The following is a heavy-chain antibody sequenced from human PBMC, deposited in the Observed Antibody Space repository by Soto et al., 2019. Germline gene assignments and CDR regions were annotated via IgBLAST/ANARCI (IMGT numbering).Heavy chain of an antibody. D-gene: IGHD3-3*01. J-gene: IGHJ6*02. CDR1: GVTFSSHA. Sequence: SVKVSCKASGVTFSSHAISWVRQAPGQGLEWMGGIIPIFGTANYAQKFQGRVTITADKSTSTAYMELSSLRSEDTAVYYCARSVWDSGFLEWLRYYYYYGMDVWGQGTTVTVSS. CDR3: ARSVWDSGFLEWLRYYYYYGMDV. V-gene: IGHV1-69*06. CDR2: IIPIFGTA.